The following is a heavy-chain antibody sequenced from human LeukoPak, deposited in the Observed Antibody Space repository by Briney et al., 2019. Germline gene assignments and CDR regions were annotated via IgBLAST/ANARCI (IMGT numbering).Heavy chain of an antibody. V-gene: IGHV5-51*01. J-gene: IGHJ4*02. Sequence: GESLKISCEGSGYTFRSYWIGWVRQRPGEGLEWMGIIYPGDSDTTYSPSFQGQVTISADKSINTAYLQWSSLKASDTAVYYCASRYFDSDGRSFDFWGQGTLVTVSS. CDR3: ASRYFDSDGRSFDF. CDR1: GYTFRSYW. CDR2: IYPGDSDT. D-gene: IGHD3-9*01.